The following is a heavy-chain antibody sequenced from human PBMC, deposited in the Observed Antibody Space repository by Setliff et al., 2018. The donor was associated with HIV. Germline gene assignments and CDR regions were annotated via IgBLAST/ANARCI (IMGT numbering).Heavy chain of an antibody. J-gene: IGHJ4*02. CDR2: ISYDGSNK. CDR3: ARDRGYFDY. V-gene: IGHV3-30*04. Sequence: SLRLSCVDSGFTFSNYAMHWVRQAPGKGLEWVAVISYDGSNKYYADSVKGRFTISRDNSKNTLYLQMNSLRAEDTAVYYCARDRGYFDYWGQGTLVTVSS. CDR1: GFTFSNYA. D-gene: IGHD1-26*01.